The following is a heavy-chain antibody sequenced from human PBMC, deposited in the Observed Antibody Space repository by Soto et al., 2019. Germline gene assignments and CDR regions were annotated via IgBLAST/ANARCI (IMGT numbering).Heavy chain of an antibody. CDR2: IFHDGST. D-gene: IGHD6-19*01. CDR3: ARHSTGWYAAFDV. V-gene: IGHV4-4*02. J-gene: IGHJ3*01. CDR1: GDSISRGHW. Sequence: PSETLSLTCVVSGDSISRGHWWSWVRQPPGKGLEWIGEIFHDGSTNYNPSLKSRVTISVDKAKNQFSLNVSSVTAADTALYYCARHSTGWYAAFDVWDQGTMVTVSS.